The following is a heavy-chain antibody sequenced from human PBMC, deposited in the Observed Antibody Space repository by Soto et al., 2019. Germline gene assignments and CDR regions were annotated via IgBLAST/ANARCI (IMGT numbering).Heavy chain of an antibody. V-gene: IGHV3-23*01. D-gene: IGHD3-22*01. CDR1: GFTFSSYA. Sequence: GGSLRLSCAASGFTFSSYAMSWVRQAPGKGLEWVSGISGSGGSTYYADSVKGRFTISRDNSKNTLYLQMNSLRAEDTAVYYCAKNYYDSSGYYDYYYYYGMDVWGQGTTVTVSS. J-gene: IGHJ6*02. CDR3: AKNYYDSSGYYDYYYYYGMDV. CDR2: ISGSGGST.